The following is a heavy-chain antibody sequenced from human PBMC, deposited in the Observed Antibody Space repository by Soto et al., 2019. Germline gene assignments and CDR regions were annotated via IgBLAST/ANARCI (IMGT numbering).Heavy chain of an antibody. Sequence: QITLKESGPTLVKPTQTLTLTCTWSGFSLRTTPVCVGLFRQPTGKARAWLALIYWADDMRYMPSLKNRLTITKEPSGGKVVLTVTNMDPVDTATYFFSQITPFDFKGYYFEYWGPGIVVTVSS. CDR3: SQITPFDFKGYYFEY. V-gene: IGHV2-5*02. J-gene: IGHJ4*02. CDR1: GFSLRTTPVC. CDR2: IYWADDM. D-gene: IGHD3-16*01.